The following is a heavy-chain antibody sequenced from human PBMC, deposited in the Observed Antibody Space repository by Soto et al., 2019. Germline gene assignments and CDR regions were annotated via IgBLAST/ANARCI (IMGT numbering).Heavy chain of an antibody. J-gene: IGHJ3*02. D-gene: IGHD3-22*01. CDR2: VYHSGSS. Sequence: QLQLQESGPGLVKPAETLSLICSVSGGSMSSSSYYWGWIRQPPGKGLEWIGNVYHSGSSYYNPSLKSRLPISVHPSKNQFSLTLNSVTAADTAVYYCARRQDYYDSSGYYNDAFDIWGQGTEVTVSS. CDR3: ARRQDYYDSSGYYNDAFDI. CDR1: GGSMSSSSYY. V-gene: IGHV4-39*01.